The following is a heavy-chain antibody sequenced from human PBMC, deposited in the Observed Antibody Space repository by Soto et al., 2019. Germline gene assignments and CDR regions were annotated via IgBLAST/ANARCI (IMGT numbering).Heavy chain of an antibody. J-gene: IGHJ6*02. D-gene: IGHD2-8*01. CDR2: ISWDGGST. Sequence: VGSRRLSCAASGFTFDDYTMHWVRQAPGKGLEWVSLISWDGGSTYYADSVKGRFTISRDNSKNSLYLQMNSLRTEDTALYYCAKDIRGYCINGVGAYCYYYGMDVWGQGTTVTVSS. V-gene: IGHV3-43*01. CDR1: GFTFDDYT. CDR3: AKDIRGYCINGVGAYCYYYGMDV.